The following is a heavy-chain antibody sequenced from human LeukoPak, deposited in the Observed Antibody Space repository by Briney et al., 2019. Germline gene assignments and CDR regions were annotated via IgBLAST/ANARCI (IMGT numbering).Heavy chain of an antibody. J-gene: IGHJ6*02. CDR1: GYTFTSYD. D-gene: IGHD3-9*01. Sequence: ASVKVSCKASGYTFTSYDINRVRQATGQGLEWMGWMNPNSANTGYAQKFQGRVTMTRDISISTAYMELTSLRSEDTAVYYCASRATKALTGYYKGMDVWGQGTTVTVSS. CDR2: MNPNSANT. V-gene: IGHV1-8*01. CDR3: ASRATKALTGYYKGMDV.